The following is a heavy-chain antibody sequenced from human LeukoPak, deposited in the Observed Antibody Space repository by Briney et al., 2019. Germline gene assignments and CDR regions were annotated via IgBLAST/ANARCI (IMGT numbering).Heavy chain of an antibody. CDR2: IYYSGST. V-gene: IGHV4-59*11. CDR3: ARSGIVGATSEDYFDY. Sequence: SETLSLTCTVSGGSISSHYWSWIRQPPGKGLEWIGYIYYSGSTNYNPSLKSRVTISVDTSKNQFSLKLSSVTAADTAVYYCARSGIVGATSEDYFDYWGQGTLVTVSS. D-gene: IGHD1-26*01. J-gene: IGHJ4*02. CDR1: GGSISSHY.